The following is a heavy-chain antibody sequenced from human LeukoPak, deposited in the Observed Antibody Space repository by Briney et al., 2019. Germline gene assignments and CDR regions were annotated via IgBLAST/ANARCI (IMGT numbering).Heavy chain of an antibody. D-gene: IGHD3-3*01. V-gene: IGHV4-39*01. CDR2: SYYSGST. CDR1: GGSISSSSYY. CDR3: ARRYDLWSAPYYYYMDV. J-gene: IGHJ6*03. Sequence: SETLSLTCTVSGGSISSSSYYWGWHRQRPGQELEWVGSSYYSGSTYYNPSRKGRVTISVDTSKNQFSLKLSSVTAADTAVYYCARRYDLWSAPYYYYMDVWGKGTTVTVSS.